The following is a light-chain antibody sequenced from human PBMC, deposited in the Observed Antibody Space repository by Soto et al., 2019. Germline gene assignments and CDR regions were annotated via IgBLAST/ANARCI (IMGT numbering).Light chain of an antibody. CDR1: SSDVGGYNY. V-gene: IGLV2-14*01. J-gene: IGLJ1*01. CDR3: SSYTSSNTYV. CDR2: EVS. Sequence: QSLLTQPASLSGSPGQSITISCTGTSSDVGGYNYVSWYQQHPGKAPKLMICEVSNRPSGVSNRFSGSKSGNTASLTISGLQAEDETDYYCSSYTSSNTYVFGTGTKVTVL.